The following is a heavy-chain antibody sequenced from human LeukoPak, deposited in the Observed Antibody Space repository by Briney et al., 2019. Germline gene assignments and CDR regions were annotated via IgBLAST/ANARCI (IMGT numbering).Heavy chain of an antibody. J-gene: IGHJ6*03. V-gene: IGHV3-53*01. D-gene: IGHD6-13*01. Sequence: GGSLRLSCAASGFTVSSNYMSWVRQAPGKGLEWVSVIYSGGSTYYADSVKGRFTISRDNSKNTLYLQMNSLRAEDTAVYYCARYSSSWYYFHMDVWGKGTTATVSS. CDR1: GFTVSSNY. CDR2: IYSGGST. CDR3: ARYSSSWYYFHMDV.